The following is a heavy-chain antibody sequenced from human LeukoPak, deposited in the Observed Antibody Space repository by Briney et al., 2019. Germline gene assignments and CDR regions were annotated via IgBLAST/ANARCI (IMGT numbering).Heavy chain of an antibody. CDR3: ARDCERYYDSSGYQTCFDY. D-gene: IGHD3-22*01. J-gene: IGHJ4*02. V-gene: IGHV1-2*02. Sequence: ASVKVSCKASGYTFTCYYMHWVRQAPGQGLEWMGWINPNSGGTNYAQKFQGRVTMTRDTSISTAYMELSRLRSDDTAVYYCARDCERYYDSSGYQTCFDYWGQGTLVTVSS. CDR2: INPNSGGT. CDR1: GYTFTCYY.